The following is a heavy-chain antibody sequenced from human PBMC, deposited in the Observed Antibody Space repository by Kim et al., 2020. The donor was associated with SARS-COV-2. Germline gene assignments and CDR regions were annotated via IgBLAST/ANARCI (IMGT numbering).Heavy chain of an antibody. CDR2: IGTAGDT. CDR1: GFTFSSYD. Sequence: GGSLRLSCAASGFTFSSYDMHWVRQATGKGLEWVSAIGTAGDTYYPGSVKGRFTISRENAKNSLYLQMNSLRAGDTAVYYCARASPRYGDLDYWGQGTLVTVSS. V-gene: IGHV3-13*01. J-gene: IGHJ4*02. CDR3: ARASPRYGDLDY. D-gene: IGHD4-17*01.